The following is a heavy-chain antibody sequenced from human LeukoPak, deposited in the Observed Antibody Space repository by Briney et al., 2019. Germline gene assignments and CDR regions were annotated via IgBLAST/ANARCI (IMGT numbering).Heavy chain of an antibody. V-gene: IGHV3-23*01. D-gene: IGHD3-16*01. CDR2: IADAGT. J-gene: IGHJ3*01. CDR3: ARNLGPFDV. CDR1: GFTFNDFA. Sequence: GGSLRLSCAASGFTFNDFAMTWVRQAPGKGLEWVSTIADAGTYYADSVKGRLIISRDNSKNMLYLQLNSLRADDTAMYYCARNLGPFDVRGHGTMVTVSS.